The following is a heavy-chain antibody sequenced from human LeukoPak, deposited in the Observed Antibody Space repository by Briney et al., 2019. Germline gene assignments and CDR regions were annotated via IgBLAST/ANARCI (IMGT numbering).Heavy chain of an antibody. CDR3: ARRTTESYSDY. CDR1: DGSISDGTYY. CDR2: IHYSGTT. Sequence: SETLSLTCTVSDGSISDGTYYWGWIRQPPGKGLEWIGTIHYSGTTHYNRSLKSRVTLSVDTSKNQFSLRLSSVTAADTAVYYCARRTTESYSDYWGQGTLVTVST. J-gene: IGHJ4*02. D-gene: IGHD1-1*01. V-gene: IGHV4-39*01.